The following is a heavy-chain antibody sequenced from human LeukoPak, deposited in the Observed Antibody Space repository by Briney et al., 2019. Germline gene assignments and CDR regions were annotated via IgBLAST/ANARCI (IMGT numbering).Heavy chain of an antibody. CDR3: ARVAAAGTGFVEGFDY. D-gene: IGHD6-13*01. V-gene: IGHV3-30*03. CDR2: ISYDGTNK. CDR1: GFTFSTYG. Sequence: GGSLRLSCAASGFTFSTYGMHWVRQAPGKGLEWVAVISYDGTNKYYTDSVKGRFTISRDNSKNTLYLQMNSLRAEDTAVYYCARVAAAGTGFVEGFDYWGQGTLVTVSS. J-gene: IGHJ4*02.